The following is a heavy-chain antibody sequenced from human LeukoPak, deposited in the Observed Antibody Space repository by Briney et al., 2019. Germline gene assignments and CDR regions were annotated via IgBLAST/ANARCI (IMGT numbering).Heavy chain of an antibody. Sequence: PGGSLRLSCAASGFTFSSYEMNWVRQAPGKGLEWVSYISSSGSTIYYADSVKGRFTISRDNAKNSLYLQMNSLRAEDTAVYYCARDAGRYFDWALGGGCYFDYWGQGTLVTVSS. CDR1: GFTFSSYE. CDR2: ISSSGSTI. J-gene: IGHJ4*02. V-gene: IGHV3-48*03. D-gene: IGHD3-9*01. CDR3: ARDAGRYFDWALGGGCYFDY.